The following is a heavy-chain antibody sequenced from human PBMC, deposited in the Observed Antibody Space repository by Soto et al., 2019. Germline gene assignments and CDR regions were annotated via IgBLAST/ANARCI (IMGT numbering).Heavy chain of an antibody. D-gene: IGHD4-17*01. CDR3: ARWGTTGGFDL. V-gene: IGHV3-30*19. J-gene: IGHJ4*02. Sequence: QVQLVESGGGVVQPGASLRLSCAASGFRFKSFVMHWVRQAPGKGLEWVAFTSYDGNNKDYGDSVKGRFTVSRDNSQNALQLQMDFLRPEDTALYYCARWGTTGGFDLWGQGTLVSVPS. CDR2: TSYDGNNK. CDR1: GFRFKSFV.